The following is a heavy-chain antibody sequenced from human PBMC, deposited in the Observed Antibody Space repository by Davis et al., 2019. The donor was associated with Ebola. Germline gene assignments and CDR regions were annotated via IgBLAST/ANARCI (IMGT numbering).Heavy chain of an antibody. Sequence: GESLKISCKGSGYNFPNFWIGWVRQMPGKGLEWMGIIHPGYSDTRYSPSFQGQVMISADKSINTAYLQWSSLRASDTAMYYCARQKSWGSSWYLAYWGQGTLVTVSS. CDR1: GYNFPNFW. V-gene: IGHV5-51*01. CDR3: ARQKSWGSSWYLAY. J-gene: IGHJ4*02. CDR2: IHPGYSDT. D-gene: IGHD6-13*01.